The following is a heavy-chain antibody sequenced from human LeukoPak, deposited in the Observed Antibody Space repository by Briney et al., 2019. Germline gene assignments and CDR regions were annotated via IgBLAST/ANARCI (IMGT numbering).Heavy chain of an antibody. CDR3: ATETFDGDGYNFGY. CDR2: INPNSGGT. V-gene: IGHV1-2*02. D-gene: IGHD5-24*01. Sequence: ASVKVPCKASGYTFTGYYMHWVRQAPGQGLEWMGWINPNSGGTNYAQKFQGRVTMTRDTSISTAYMELSRLRSEDTAVYYCATETFDGDGYNFGYWGQGTLVTVSS. CDR1: GYTFTGYY. J-gene: IGHJ4*02.